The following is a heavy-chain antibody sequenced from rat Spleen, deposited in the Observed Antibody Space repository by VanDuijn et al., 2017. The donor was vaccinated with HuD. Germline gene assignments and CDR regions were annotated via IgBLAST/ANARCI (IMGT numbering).Heavy chain of an antibody. CDR2: ISFDGSAT. D-gene: IGHD1-2*01. J-gene: IGHJ2*01. Sequence: EVQLVESHGGLVQPGRSLKLSCAASGFTFSDHHMAWVRQAPTKGLEWVATISFDGSATYYRDSVKGRFTISRDNAKSTLYLQMDSLRSEDTATYYCARWGYSSDFDYWGQGVMVTVSS. V-gene: IGHV5-29*01. CDR1: GFTFSDHH. CDR3: ARWGYSSDFDY.